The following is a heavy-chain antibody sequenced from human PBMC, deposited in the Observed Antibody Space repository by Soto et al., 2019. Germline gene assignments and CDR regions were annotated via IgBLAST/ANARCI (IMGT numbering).Heavy chain of an antibody. CDR2: ISSSSSTI. CDR1: GFTFSSYS. V-gene: IGHV3-48*01. Sequence: GGSLRLSCAASGFTFSSYSMNWVRQAPGKGLEWVSYISSSSSTIYYADSVKGRFTISRDNAKNSLYLQMNSLRAEDTAVYYCARDLGSSWFPEYFQHWGQGTLVTVSS. J-gene: IGHJ1*01. CDR3: ARDLGSSWFPEYFQH. D-gene: IGHD6-13*01.